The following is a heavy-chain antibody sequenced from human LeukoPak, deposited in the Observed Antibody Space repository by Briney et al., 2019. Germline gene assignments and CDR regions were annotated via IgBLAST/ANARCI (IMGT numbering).Heavy chain of an antibody. CDR3: ARDLELDYDFWSGYYPNWFDP. J-gene: IGHJ5*02. CDR2: ISSSSSYI. V-gene: IGHV3-21*01. Sequence: GGSLRLSCAASGFTFSSYSMSWVRQAPGKGLEWVSSISSSSSYIYYADSVKGRFTISRDNAKNSLYLQMNSLRAEDTAVYYCARDLELDYDFWSGYYPNWFDPWGQGTLVTVSS. CDR1: GFTFSSYS. D-gene: IGHD3-3*01.